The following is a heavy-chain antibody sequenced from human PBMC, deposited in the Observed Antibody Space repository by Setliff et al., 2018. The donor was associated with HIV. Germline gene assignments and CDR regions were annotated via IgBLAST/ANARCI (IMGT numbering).Heavy chain of an antibody. Sequence: SVKVSCKASGGTFSRSVFSWVRQAPGQGLEWMGRIIPIFGSTNYAQKFQGRVTITADKSTSTAYMELSSLRSDDTAVYYCAREAGYNYPAEYFQHWGQGTLVTVSS. D-gene: IGHD1-1*01. V-gene: IGHV1-69*06. CDR1: GGTFSRSV. CDR2: IIPIFGST. CDR3: AREAGYNYPAEYFQH. J-gene: IGHJ1*01.